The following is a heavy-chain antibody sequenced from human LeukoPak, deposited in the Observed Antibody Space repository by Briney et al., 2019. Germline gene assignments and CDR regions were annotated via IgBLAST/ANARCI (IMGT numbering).Heavy chain of an antibody. V-gene: IGHV1-69*05. D-gene: IGHD6-6*01. CDR1: GGTFSSYA. J-gene: IGHJ6*03. CDR2: IIPIFGTA. Sequence: GASVKVSCKASGGTFSSYAISWVRQAPGQGLEWMGGIIPIFGTANYAQKFQGRVTITTDESTSTAYMELSSLRSEDTAVYYCASEIAARPRAMDYYYMDVWGKGTTVTVSS. CDR3: ASEIAARPRAMDYYYMDV.